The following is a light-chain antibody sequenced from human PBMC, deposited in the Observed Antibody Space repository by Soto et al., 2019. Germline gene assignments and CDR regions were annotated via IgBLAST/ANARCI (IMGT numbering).Light chain of an antibody. V-gene: IGKV1-5*03. CDR1: QSVSSS. Sequence: TQSPGTLSLSPGERATLSCRASQSVSSSYLAWYQQKPGKAPKLLIYEASSLESGVPSRFSGSGSGTEFTLTISSLQPDDFATYYCQQYNSYWTFGQGTKVEIK. J-gene: IGKJ1*01. CDR2: EAS. CDR3: QQYNSYWT.